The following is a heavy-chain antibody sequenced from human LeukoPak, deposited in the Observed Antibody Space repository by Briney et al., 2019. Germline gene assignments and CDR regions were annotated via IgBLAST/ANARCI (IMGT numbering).Heavy chain of an antibody. Sequence: KPSETLSLTCTVSGGSISSYYWSWIRQPPGKGLEWIGYIYYSGSTNYNPSLKSRVTISVDTSKNQFSLKLSSVTAADTAVYYCARIEAVEMATIDWGQGTLVTVSS. V-gene: IGHV4-59*08. CDR2: IYYSGST. CDR1: GGSISSYY. D-gene: IGHD5-24*01. J-gene: IGHJ4*02. CDR3: ARIEAVEMATID.